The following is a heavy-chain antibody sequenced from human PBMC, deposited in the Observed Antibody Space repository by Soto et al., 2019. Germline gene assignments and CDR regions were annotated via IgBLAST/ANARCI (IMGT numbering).Heavy chain of an antibody. CDR3: ARARSGSPTEFFQY. D-gene: IGHD1-26*01. CDR2: INTGNGNT. CDR1: GYPFTRYA. J-gene: IGHJ1*01. Sequence: GASVKVSCKASGYPFTRYAMHWVRQAPGQSLEWMGWINTGNGNTIYSQKVQGRVTITRDTSASTVYMELSSLISEDTAVYYCARARSGSPTEFFQYWGQGTLVTVS. V-gene: IGHV1-3*04.